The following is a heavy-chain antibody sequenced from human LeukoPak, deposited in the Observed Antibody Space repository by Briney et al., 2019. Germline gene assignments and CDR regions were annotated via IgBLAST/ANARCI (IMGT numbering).Heavy chain of an antibody. V-gene: IGHV4-4*07. CDR2: IYTSGST. CDR3: ARDPDYYDRSGHDY. D-gene: IGHD3-22*01. Sequence: KPSETLSLACTVSGGSISSYYWSWIRQPAGKGLEWIGRIYTSGSTNYNPSLKSRFTMSVDTSKNQFSLKLSSVTAADTAVYYCARDPDYYDRSGHDYWGQGTLVTVSS. J-gene: IGHJ4*02. CDR1: GGSISSYY.